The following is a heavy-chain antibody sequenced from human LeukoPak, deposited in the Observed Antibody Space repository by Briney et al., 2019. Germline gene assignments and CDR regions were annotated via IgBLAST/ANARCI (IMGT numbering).Heavy chain of an antibody. D-gene: IGHD3-22*01. Sequence: GGSLRLSCAASGFIFSSYSMSWVRQAPGKGLEWVSGISGSGDNTYYADSVKGRFSISRGNSKNTLYVQVNSLGTEDTAAYYCAKGSYYDSSGSFYFDYWGQGTLVTVSS. V-gene: IGHV3-23*01. J-gene: IGHJ4*02. CDR1: GFIFSSYS. CDR2: ISGSGDNT. CDR3: AKGSYYDSSGSFYFDY.